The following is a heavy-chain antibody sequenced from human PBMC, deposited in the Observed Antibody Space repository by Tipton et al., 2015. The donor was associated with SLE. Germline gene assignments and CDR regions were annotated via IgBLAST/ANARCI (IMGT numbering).Heavy chain of an antibody. J-gene: IGHJ5*02. Sequence: TLSLTCTVSSGSISSSSYYWNWIRQSAGKGLEWIGRIHTSGSTNYNPSLKSRVTISLDTSKNQFSLKLTSVTAADTAVYYCASGHSDSWREGWFDPWGQGTLVTVSS. CDR1: SGSISSSSYY. V-gene: IGHV4-61*02. CDR2: IHTSGST. D-gene: IGHD6-13*01. CDR3: ASGHSDSWREGWFDP.